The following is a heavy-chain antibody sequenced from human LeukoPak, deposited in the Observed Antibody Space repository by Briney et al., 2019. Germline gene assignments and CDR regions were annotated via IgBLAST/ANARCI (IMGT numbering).Heavy chain of an antibody. CDR1: GYTFTGYY. D-gene: IGHD6-13*01. J-gene: IGHJ4*02. Sequence: ASVKVSCKASGYTFTGYYMHWVRQAPGQGLEWMGWINPNSGGTNYAQKFQGRVTMTRDTSISTAYMELSRLRSDDTAVYYCARDEPYSGSWPGDYWGQGTLVTVSS. CDR2: INPNSGGT. CDR3: ARDEPYSGSWPGDY. V-gene: IGHV1-2*02.